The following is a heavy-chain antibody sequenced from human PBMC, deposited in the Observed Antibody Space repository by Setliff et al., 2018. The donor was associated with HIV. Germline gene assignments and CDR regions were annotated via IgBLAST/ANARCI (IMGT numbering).Heavy chain of an antibody. D-gene: IGHD4-4*01. CDR3: AKTQTVITVYGPFDS. V-gene: IGHV3-23*01. J-gene: IGHJ4*02. CDR1: GFSFRSYA. CDR2: ISGSGDIT. Sequence: PGGSLRLSCAASGFSFRSYAGSWVRQAPGKGLEWVSVISGSGDITYYRESVKGRFTVSRDNSNNTVYLQMNSLRAEDTAMYYCAKTQTVITVYGPFDSWGQGTPVTVSS.